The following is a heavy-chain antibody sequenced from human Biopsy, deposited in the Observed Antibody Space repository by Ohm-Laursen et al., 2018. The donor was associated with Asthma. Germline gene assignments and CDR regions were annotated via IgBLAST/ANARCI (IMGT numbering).Heavy chain of an antibody. Sequence: SETLSLTCSVSGGAIRTSGYYWGWIRQPPGKGLEWIGSMYYSGSAYYNPSLESRVTISVDTSKNQFSLKLSSVTAADTAVYYCARVVGGYCSSPSCYGGYYYGMDVWGQGTTVTVSS. CDR1: GGAIRTSGYY. CDR3: ARVVGGYCSSPSCYGGYYYGMDV. D-gene: IGHD2-2*01. J-gene: IGHJ6*02. V-gene: IGHV4-39*01. CDR2: MYYSGSA.